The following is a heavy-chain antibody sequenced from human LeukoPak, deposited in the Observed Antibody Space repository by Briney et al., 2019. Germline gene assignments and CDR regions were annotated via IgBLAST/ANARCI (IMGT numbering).Heavy chain of an antibody. V-gene: IGHV3-21*01. CDR1: GFTFSSYS. D-gene: IGHD3-22*01. J-gene: IGHJ5*02. CDR3: ARDLFFGSSGNRFVT. CDR2: ISRSSSYI. Sequence: GGCLRLSCAAYGFTFSSYSMTWVRQAPGRGLGWVSSISRSSSYIYYADSVKGRFTISRDNAKHSLYLQMNSLRAEDTAVYYCARDLFFGSSGNRFVTWGAGTLVTVSS.